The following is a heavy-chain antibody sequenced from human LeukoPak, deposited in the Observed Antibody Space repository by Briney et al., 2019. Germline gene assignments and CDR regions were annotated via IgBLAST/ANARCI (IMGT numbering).Heavy chain of an antibody. CDR2: IYSGGAT. V-gene: IGHV3-66*01. J-gene: IGHJ6*02. CDR3: ARGAGSGYSYGYFGMDV. CDR1: GFSVSRNY. D-gene: IGHD5-18*01. Sequence: QSGGSLRLSCAASGFSVSRNYMSWVRQAPGKGLEWVSIIYSGGATYYADSVKGRFTISRDNSNNTLYLQMNSLRADDTAVYYCARGAGSGYSYGYFGMDVWGQGTTVTVSS.